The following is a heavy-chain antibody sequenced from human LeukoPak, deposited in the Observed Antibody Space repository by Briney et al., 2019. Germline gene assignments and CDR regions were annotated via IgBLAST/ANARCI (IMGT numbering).Heavy chain of an antibody. J-gene: IGHJ4*02. CDR2: IYPGDSDV. Sequence: GESLKISCQAFGYNFTTYWIGWVRQMPGKGLECMGIIYPGDSDVRYSPSFQGQVTISADKSISTAYLQWSSLKASDTAMYYCARIPSFDFWSGPLFDYFDYWGQGTLVTVSS. CDR1: GYNFTTYW. CDR3: ARIPSFDFWSGPLFDYFDY. V-gene: IGHV5-51*01. D-gene: IGHD3-3*01.